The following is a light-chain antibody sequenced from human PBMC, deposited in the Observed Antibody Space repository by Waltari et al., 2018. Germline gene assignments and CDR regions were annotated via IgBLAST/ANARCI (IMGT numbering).Light chain of an antibody. J-gene: IGKJ2*01. V-gene: IGKV4-1*01. CDR1: QNILYNSNHRNY. Sequence: DIVMTQSPDSLAGSLGERATVNCKSSQNILYNSNHRNYLAWYQQKPGQPPKLLIYWASTRESGVPDRFSGSGSGTDFTLTISSLQAEDVAVYFCQQYYSTPFTFGQGTKLEIK. CDR3: QQYYSTPFT. CDR2: WAS.